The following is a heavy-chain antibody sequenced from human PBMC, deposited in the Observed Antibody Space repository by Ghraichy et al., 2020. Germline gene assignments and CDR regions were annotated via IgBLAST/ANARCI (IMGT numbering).Heavy chain of an antibody. V-gene: IGHV3-23*01. CDR1: GFTFRFFA. CDR3: AKGRRVGAATNFDS. D-gene: IGHD1-26*01. Sequence: GGSLRLSCGTSGFTFRFFAMNWVRQAPGKGLEWVAAISGSGNKTYFLDSVKGRFTISRDNSENILFLQMNNVRDDDTALYFYAKGRRVGAATNFDSWGQGTLVTVSS. CDR2: ISGSGNKT. J-gene: IGHJ4*02.